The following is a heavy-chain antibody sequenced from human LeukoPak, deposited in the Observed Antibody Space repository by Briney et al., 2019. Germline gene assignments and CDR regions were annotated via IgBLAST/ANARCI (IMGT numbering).Heavy chain of an antibody. J-gene: IGHJ4*02. V-gene: IGHV4-59*01. CDR2: IYYSGST. D-gene: IGHD3/OR15-3a*01. CDR3: ARGWTGTHDY. Sequence: SETLSLTCTVSGGSICSYYWSWIRQPPGKGLEWIGYIYYSGSTNYNPSLKSRVTISVDTSKNQFSLKLSSVTAADTAVYYCARGWTGTHDYWGQGTLVTVSS. CDR1: GGSICSYY.